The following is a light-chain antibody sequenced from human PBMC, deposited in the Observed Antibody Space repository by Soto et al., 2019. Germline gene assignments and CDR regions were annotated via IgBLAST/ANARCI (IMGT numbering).Light chain of an antibody. Sequence: DIVMTQTPLSSPVILGQPASISCRSSQSLEHSNGNTYLSWLQQRPGQTPRLLIHKISERFSGVPDRFSCSGAGTDFTLRRSSLEAEDVGTYYCMQTTYFPWTFGQGPKVEIK. J-gene: IGKJ1*01. CDR3: MQTTYFPWT. CDR1: QSLEHSNGNTY. CDR2: KIS. V-gene: IGKV2-24*01.